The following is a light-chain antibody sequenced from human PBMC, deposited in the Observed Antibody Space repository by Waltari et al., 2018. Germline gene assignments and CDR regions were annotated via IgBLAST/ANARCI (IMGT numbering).Light chain of an antibody. CDR3: QQYDRWPLT. CDR2: DVS. CDR1: QGVSKF. Sequence: VVFTQSPATLSLSPGERATLSCRASQGVSKFLAWFQQKPGQSPRLLVYDVSTRATGIPSRFSGSGPGPEFILTINSLEPEDFAVYYCQQYDRWPLTFGGGTKLEIK. V-gene: IGKV3D-11*01. J-gene: IGKJ4*01.